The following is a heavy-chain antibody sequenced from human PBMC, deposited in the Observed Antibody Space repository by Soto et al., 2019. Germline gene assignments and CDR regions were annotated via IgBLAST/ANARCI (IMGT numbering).Heavy chain of an antibody. V-gene: IGHV1-18*01. CDR2: ISAYNGNT. CDR1: GYTFTSYG. D-gene: IGHD6-19*01. J-gene: IGHJ3*02. Sequence: ASVKVSCKASGYTFTSYGISWVRQAPGQGLEWMGWISAYNGNTNYAQKLQGRVTMTTDTSTSTAYMELRSLRSDDTAVYYCARVRIAVAGTVVAFEIWGQGTMVTVSS. CDR3: ARVRIAVAGTVVAFEI.